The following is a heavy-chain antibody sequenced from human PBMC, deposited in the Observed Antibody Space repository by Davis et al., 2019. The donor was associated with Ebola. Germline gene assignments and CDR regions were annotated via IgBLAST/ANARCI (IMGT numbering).Heavy chain of an antibody. CDR1: AGSISSYY. CDR2: IYYSGST. CDR3: ARVVSRFLGSWGMDV. Sequence: MPSETLSLTCTVSAGSISSYYCRWIRQLPGKGLEWIGYIYYSGSTNYNPSLKSRVTISVDTSKNQFSLKLSSVTAADTAVYYCARVVSRFLGSWGMDVWGQGTTVTVSS. V-gene: IGHV4-59*01. J-gene: IGHJ6*02. D-gene: IGHD3-3*01.